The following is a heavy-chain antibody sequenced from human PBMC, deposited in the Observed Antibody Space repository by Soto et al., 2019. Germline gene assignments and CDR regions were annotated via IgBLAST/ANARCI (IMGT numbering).Heavy chain of an antibody. V-gene: IGHV3-11*01. D-gene: IGHD5-12*01. CDR3: AREGVATVHYYYYGMDV. Sequence: GGSVRLSCAACGFTFSDYYMSWIRQAPGKGLEWVSYISSSGSTIYYADSVKGRFTISRDNAKNSLYLQMNSLRAEDTAVYYCAREGVATVHYYYYGMDVWGQGTTVTVSS. CDR1: GFTFSDYY. J-gene: IGHJ6*02. CDR2: ISSSGSTI.